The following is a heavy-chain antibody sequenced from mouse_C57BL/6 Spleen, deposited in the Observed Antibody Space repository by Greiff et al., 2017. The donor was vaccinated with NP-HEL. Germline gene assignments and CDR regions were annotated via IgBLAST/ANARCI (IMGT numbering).Heavy chain of an antibody. Sequence: VKLVESGPGLVAPSQSLSITCTVSGFSLTSYGVDWVRQSPGKGLEWLGVIWCVGSTNYNSALKSRLSISKDNSKSQVFLKMNSLQTDDTAMYYCARRVTGTLDYWGQGTTLTVSS. CDR3: ARRVTGTLDY. CDR2: IWCVGST. V-gene: IGHV2-6*01. CDR1: GFSLTSYG. D-gene: IGHD4-1*01. J-gene: IGHJ2*01.